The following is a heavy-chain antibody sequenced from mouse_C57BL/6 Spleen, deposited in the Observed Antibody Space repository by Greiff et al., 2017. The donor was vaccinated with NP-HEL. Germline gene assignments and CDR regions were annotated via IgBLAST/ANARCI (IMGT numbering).Heavy chain of an antibody. CDR3: ARDLEGYGAY. Sequence: EVHLVESGGGLVKPGGSLKLSCAASGFTFSSSAMSWVRQTPENRLEWVATISDGGSYTYYPDNVKGRFTISRDNAKNNLYLQMSHLKSEDTAMYYCARDLEGYGAYWGQGTLVTVSA. CDR1: GFTFSSSA. J-gene: IGHJ3*01. CDR2: ISDGGSYT. D-gene: IGHD3-2*02. V-gene: IGHV5-4*01.